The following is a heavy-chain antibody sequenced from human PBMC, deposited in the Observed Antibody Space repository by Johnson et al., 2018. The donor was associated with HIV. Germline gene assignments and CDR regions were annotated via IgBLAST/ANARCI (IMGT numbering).Heavy chain of an antibody. D-gene: IGHD3-16*01. Sequence: VQLVESGGGLVQSGGSLRLSCAASGFTFSSYAMSWVRQAPGKGLEWVSAISGSGGSTYYADSVKGRFTISRDNSKNTLYLQMNSLRAEDTAVYYCARDQGWGDAFDIWGQGTMVIVSS. CDR2: ISGSGGST. J-gene: IGHJ3*02. CDR1: GFTFSSYA. CDR3: ARDQGWGDAFDI. V-gene: IGHV3-23*04.